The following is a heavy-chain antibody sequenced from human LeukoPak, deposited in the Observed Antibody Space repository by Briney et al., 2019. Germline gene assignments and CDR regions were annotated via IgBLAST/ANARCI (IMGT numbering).Heavy chain of an antibody. CDR3: ASKQEYSSTTGDY. D-gene: IGHD6-6*01. V-gene: IGHV1-69*05. CDR2: IIPIFGTA. CDR1: GGTFSSYA. Sequence: PVKVSCKASGGTFSSYAISWVRQAPGQGLEWMGGIIPIFGTANYAQKFQGRVTITTDESTSTAYMELSSLRSEDTAVYYCASKQEYSSTTGDYWGQGTLVTVSS. J-gene: IGHJ4*02.